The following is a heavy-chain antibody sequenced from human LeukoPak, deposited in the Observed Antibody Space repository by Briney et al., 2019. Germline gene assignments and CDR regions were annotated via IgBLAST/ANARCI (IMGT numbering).Heavy chain of an antibody. CDR2: ISWNSGSI. Sequence: GGSLRLSCAAAGFTFDDYAMHWVRQAPGKGLEWVSGISWNSGSIGYADSVKGRFTISRDNAKNSLYLQMNSLRAEDMALYYCAKDWSYGAHAFDIWGLGTMVTVSS. D-gene: IGHD4-17*01. CDR3: AKDWSYGAHAFDI. CDR1: GFTFDDYA. V-gene: IGHV3-9*03. J-gene: IGHJ3*02.